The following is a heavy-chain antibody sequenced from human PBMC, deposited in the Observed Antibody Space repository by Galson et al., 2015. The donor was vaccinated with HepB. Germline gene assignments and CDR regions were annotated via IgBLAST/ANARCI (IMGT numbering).Heavy chain of an antibody. J-gene: IGHJ3*02. CDR2: IGTAGDP. CDR1: GFAFGSYD. V-gene: IGHV3-13*05. Sequence: SLRLSCAASGFAFGSYDMHWVRQATGKGLEWVSAIGTAGDPYYPGSVKGRFTISRENAKNSLYLQMNSLRAGDTAVYYCARGAVLPGSSGWSDDAFDIWGQGTMVTVSS. D-gene: IGHD6-19*01. CDR3: ARGAVLPGSSGWSDDAFDI.